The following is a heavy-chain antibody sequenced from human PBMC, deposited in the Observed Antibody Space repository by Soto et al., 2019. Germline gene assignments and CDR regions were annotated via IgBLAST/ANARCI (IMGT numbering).Heavy chain of an antibody. CDR2: ISYDGSNK. CDR3: ATSSAASIAVAAPNDPYYYYGMDV. J-gene: IGHJ6*02. D-gene: IGHD6-19*01. Sequence: QVQLVESGGGVVQPGRSLRLSCAASGFTFSSYGMHWVRQAPGKGLEWVAVISYDGSNKYYADSVKGRFTISRDNSKNTLYLQMNSLRAEDTAVYYCATSSAASIAVAAPNDPYYYYGMDVWGQGTTVTVSS. CDR1: GFTFSSYG. V-gene: IGHV3-30*03.